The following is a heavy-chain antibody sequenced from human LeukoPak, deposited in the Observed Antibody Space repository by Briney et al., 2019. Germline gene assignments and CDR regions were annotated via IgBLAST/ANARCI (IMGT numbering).Heavy chain of an antibody. CDR1: GGSFSGYY. J-gene: IGHJ6*02. D-gene: IGHD2-2*01. CDR3: ARLVVVPAAIRPNYYYYGMDV. Sequence: SETLSLTCAVYGGSFSGYYWSWIRQPPGKGLEWIGEINHSGSTNYNPSLKSRVTISVDTSKNQFSLKLSSVTAADTAVYYCARLVVVPAAIRPNYYYYGMDVWGQGTTVTVSS. V-gene: IGHV4-34*01. CDR2: INHSGST.